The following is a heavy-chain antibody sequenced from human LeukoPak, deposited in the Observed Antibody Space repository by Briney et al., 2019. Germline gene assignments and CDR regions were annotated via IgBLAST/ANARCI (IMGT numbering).Heavy chain of an antibody. Sequence: GGSLRLSCAASGFTFSSYAMSWVRQAPGKGLEWVSAISGSGGSTYYADSVKGRFTISRDNSKNTLYLQMNSLRAEDTAVYYCAKDLATGTTLLAVFDIWGQGTMVTVSS. CDR1: GFTFSSYA. V-gene: IGHV3-23*01. CDR2: ISGSGGST. J-gene: IGHJ3*02. CDR3: AKDLATGTTLLAVFDI. D-gene: IGHD1-7*01.